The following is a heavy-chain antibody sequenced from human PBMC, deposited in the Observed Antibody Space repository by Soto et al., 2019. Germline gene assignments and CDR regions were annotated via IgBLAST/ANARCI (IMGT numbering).Heavy chain of an antibody. CDR3: AHRATMTIFVLIIDNGIWFDP. Sequence: QLNLIESGPTLVKPTQTLTLTCTFSGFSLSTSGAAVGWVRQPPGRALEWLALIYWDGDKRYNASLGNRLTITKDTSMNQVVLTLTNVDPADTATYYCAHRATMTIFVLIIDNGIWFDPWGQGTRVSVSS. D-gene: IGHD3-3*01. V-gene: IGHV2-5*02. CDR2: IYWDGDK. CDR1: GFSLSTSGAA. J-gene: IGHJ5*02.